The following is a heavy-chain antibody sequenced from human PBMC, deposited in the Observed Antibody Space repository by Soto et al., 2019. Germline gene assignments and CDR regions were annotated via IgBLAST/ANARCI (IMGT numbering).Heavy chain of an antibody. CDR2: ISYDGTKN. J-gene: IGHJ5*02. D-gene: IGHD4-17*01. CDR3: AKIPAYGDSAHNGFDP. Sequence: QVQLVESGGGVVQPGRSLRLSCAASGFTFSSYGMHWVRQAPGKGLEWVAVISYDGTKNNYADSVKGRFTISRDNPKNMRNWQRNGLSSDDTVRNHGAKIPAYGDSAHNGFDPGAREPWSPSPQ. CDR1: GFTFSSYG. V-gene: IGHV3-30*18.